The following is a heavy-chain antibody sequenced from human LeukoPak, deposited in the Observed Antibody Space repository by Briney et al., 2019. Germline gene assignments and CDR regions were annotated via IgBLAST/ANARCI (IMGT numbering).Heavy chain of an antibody. D-gene: IGHD4/OR15-4a*01. CDR3: ARDLVLAV. V-gene: IGHV3-48*02. J-gene: IGHJ6*02. Sequence: GWSLRHSRAASGCIYRSYIMNWVRPARAKWLEWVSYISSTSSTIYYADSVKGRFTLSRYNAKNSLYLQRNSLRDEDTAVYYCARDLVLAVWGQGTTVTVSS. CDR2: ISSTSSTI. CDR1: GCIYRSYI.